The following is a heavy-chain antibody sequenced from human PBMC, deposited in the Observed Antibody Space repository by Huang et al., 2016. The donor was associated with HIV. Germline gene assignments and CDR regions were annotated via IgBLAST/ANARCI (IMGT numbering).Heavy chain of an antibody. D-gene: IGHD1-26*01. V-gene: IGHV3-30*18. CDR1: GFTFNKFA. CDR2: ISYDGSSK. J-gene: IGHJ4*02. CDR3: AKDGRGSGTYYDYFEY. Sequence: QVQLVESGGGVVQPGRSLRLSCAAFGFTFNKFAMHWVRQAPGKGLGVVEIISYDGSSKYHADSVKGRFTISIDNSKNTVYLQMNSLRVEDTAVYYCAKDGRGSGTYYDYFEYWGQGTLVTVSS.